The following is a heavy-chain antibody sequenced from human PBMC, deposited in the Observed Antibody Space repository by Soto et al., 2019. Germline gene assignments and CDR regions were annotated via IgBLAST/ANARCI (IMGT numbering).Heavy chain of an antibody. CDR2: ISYDGSNK. CDR3: AKDGAAMVNGFYYGMDV. CDR1: GFTFSSYG. D-gene: IGHD5-18*01. Sequence: GGSLRLSCAASGFTFSSYGMHWVRQAPGKGLEWVAVISYDGSNKYYADSVKGRFTISRDNSKNTLYLQMNSLRAEDTAVYYCAKDGAAMVNGFYYGMDVWGQGTTVTVSS. J-gene: IGHJ6*02. V-gene: IGHV3-30*18.